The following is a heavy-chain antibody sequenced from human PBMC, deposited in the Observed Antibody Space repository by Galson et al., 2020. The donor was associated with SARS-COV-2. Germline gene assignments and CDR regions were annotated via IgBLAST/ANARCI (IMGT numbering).Heavy chain of an antibody. CDR3: ASSITMIVSDAFDI. D-gene: IGHD3-22*01. V-gene: IGHV4-34*01. J-gene: IGHJ3*02. Sequence: SETLSLTCAVYGGSFSGYYWSWIRQPPGKGLEWIGEINHSGSTNYNPSLKSRVTISVDTSKNQFSLKLSSVTAADTAVYYCASSITMIVSDAFDIWGQGTMVTVSS. CDR2: INHSGST. CDR1: GGSFSGYY.